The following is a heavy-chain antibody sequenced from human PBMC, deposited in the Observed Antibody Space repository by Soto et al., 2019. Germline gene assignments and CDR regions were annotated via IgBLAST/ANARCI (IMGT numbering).Heavy chain of an antibody. Sequence: VHLVESGGGLVQPGGSLRLSCAASGFTLNIYWMHWVHQAPGKGLEWVSRSNSDGSSTSYADFVEGRFTISRDNAKNTLYLQMNGLRADDTAVYYCSRDFGEVGATAVFDIWGHGTTVTVSS. CDR3: SRDFGEVGATAVFDI. V-gene: IGHV3-74*01. D-gene: IGHD1-26*01. CDR1: GFTLNIYW. J-gene: IGHJ3*02. CDR2: SNSDGSST.